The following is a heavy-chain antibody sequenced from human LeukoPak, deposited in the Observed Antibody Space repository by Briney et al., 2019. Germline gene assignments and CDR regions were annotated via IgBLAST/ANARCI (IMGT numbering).Heavy chain of an antibody. CDR1: GGSINNYY. D-gene: IGHD2-15*01. V-gene: IGHV4-4*07. CDR2: IYTRGST. Sequence: SETLSLTCTVSGGSINNYYWSWIRQPAGKGLECIGRIYTRGSTNYNPSLKSRVTMSVDTSKNQFSLKLSSVTAADTAVYYCARGRYCSADICSGGDAFDIWGQGTMVSVSS. CDR3: ARGRYCSADICSGGDAFDI. J-gene: IGHJ3*02.